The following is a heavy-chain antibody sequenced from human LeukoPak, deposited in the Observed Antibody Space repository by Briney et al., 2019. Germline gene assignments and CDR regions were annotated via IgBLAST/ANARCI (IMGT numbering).Heavy chain of an antibody. V-gene: IGHV1-18*01. J-gene: IGHJ4*02. D-gene: IGHD5-12*01. CDR2: ISAYNGNT. CDR3: ARSPLGYSGYVHEDY. Sequence: ASVKVSCKDSGYTFTSYGISWVRQAPGQGLEWMGWISAYNGNTNYAQKLQGRVTMTTDTSTSTAYMELRSLRSDDTAVYYCARSPLGYSGYVHEDYWGQGTLVTVSS. CDR1: GYTFTSYG.